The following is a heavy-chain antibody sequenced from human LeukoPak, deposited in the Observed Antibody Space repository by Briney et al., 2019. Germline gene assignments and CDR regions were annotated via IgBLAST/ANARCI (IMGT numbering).Heavy chain of an antibody. CDR2: INHSGST. CDR3: ARCTPTWSGLSVYHYTDV. D-gene: IGHD3-3*01. V-gene: IGHV4-61*09. J-gene: IGHJ6*03. CDR1: GGSISSGSYY. Sequence: SQTLSLTCTVSGGSISSGSYYWSWIRQPAGKGLEWIGEINHSGSTNCNPSLKSRVTISVDTSKNQFSLKLSSVTAADTAVYYCARCTPTWSGLSVYHYTDVWGKGTTVTVSS.